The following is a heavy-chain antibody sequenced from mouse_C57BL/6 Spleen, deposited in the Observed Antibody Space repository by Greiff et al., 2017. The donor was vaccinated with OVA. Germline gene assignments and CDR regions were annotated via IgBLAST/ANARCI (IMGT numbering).Heavy chain of an antibody. D-gene: IGHD1-1*01. V-gene: IGHV10-1*01. J-gene: IGHJ4*01. CDR3: VRHGFDYYGRNYAMDY. CDR2: IRSKSNNYAT. Sequence: EVKLVESGGGLVQPKGSLKLSCAASGFSFNTYAMNWVRQAPGKGLEWVARIRSKSNNYATYYADSVKDRFTISRDDSESMLYLQMNNLKTGDTAMYYCVRHGFDYYGRNYAMDYWGQGTSVTVSS. CDR1: GFSFNTYA.